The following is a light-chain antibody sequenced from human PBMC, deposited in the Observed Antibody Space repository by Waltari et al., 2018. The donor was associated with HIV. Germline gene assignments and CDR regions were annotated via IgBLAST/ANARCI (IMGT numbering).Light chain of an antibody. J-gene: IGLJ3*02. V-gene: IGLV2-14*03. CDR1: ASDFGDYNY. Sequence: QSVLTQPASVSGAPGHSVTISCTGTASDFGDYNYVSWYQQHPGKAPKLLIYDVSHRPSGISQRFSGSRSGTTASLTISGLQAEDEADYYCSSYARNSPWLFGGGTKLSV. CDR2: DVS. CDR3: SSYARNSPWL.